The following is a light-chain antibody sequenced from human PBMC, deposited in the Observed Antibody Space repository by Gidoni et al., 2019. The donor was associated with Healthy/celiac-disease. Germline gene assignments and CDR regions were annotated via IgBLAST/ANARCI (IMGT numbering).Light chain of an antibody. Sequence: DIVLTQSPATLSLSPGERATLSCRASQSVSSYVAWYQQKPGQASRLLIYDASNRATGNPARVGGRGVGKDFNLTISRPEPEDFAVYYCQQRSNWPPFLTFGGGTKVEIK. V-gene: IGKV3-11*01. CDR3: QQRSNWPPFLT. CDR1: QSVSSY. CDR2: DAS. J-gene: IGKJ4*01.